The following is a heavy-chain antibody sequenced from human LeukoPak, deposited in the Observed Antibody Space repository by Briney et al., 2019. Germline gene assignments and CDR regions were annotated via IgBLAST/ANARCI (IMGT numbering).Heavy chain of an antibody. Sequence: SVKVSCKASGGTFRSSAITWVRQAPGQRYEWLGQISPIFGIADYAQKFRGRLTITTDESTSTAYLELSGLRSEDTALYYCAKTGVEYASSSGVLDSWGQGTLVTVSS. J-gene: IGHJ4*02. D-gene: IGHD6-6*01. CDR2: ISPIFGIA. CDR3: AKTGVEYASSSGVLDS. V-gene: IGHV1-69*05. CDR1: GGTFRSSA.